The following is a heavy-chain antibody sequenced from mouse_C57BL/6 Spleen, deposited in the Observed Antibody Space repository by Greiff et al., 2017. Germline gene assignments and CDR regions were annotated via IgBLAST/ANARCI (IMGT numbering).Heavy chain of an antibody. Sequence: DVMLVESGGGLVKPGGSLKLSCAASGFTFSDYGMHWVRQAPEKGLEWVAYISSGSSTIYYADTVKGRFTISRDNAKNTLFLQMTSLRSEDTAMYYCAIDPFDYWGQGTTRTVSS. CDR2: ISSGSSTI. J-gene: IGHJ2*01. V-gene: IGHV5-17*01. CDR3: AIDPFDY. CDR1: GFTFSDYG.